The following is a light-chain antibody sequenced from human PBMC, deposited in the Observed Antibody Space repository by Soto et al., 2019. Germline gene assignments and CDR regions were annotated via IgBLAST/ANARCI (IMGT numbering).Light chain of an antibody. V-gene: IGKV3-15*01. CDR1: QSVATN. Sequence: EIVMTQSPATLSVSPGEGATLSCRASQSVATNLAWYRQKPGQAPRLLIYGASLRATGIPAMFIGSGSGTEFTLTITSLQSEDFAVYYCQQYDSWPPITFGGGTKVEIK. CDR3: QQYDSWPPIT. J-gene: IGKJ4*01. CDR2: GAS.